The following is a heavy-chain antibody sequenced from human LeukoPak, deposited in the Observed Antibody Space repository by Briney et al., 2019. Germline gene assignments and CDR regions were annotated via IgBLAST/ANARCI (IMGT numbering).Heavy chain of an antibody. J-gene: IGHJ4*02. CDR3: AREFHDILTGYPYFDY. CDR2: IIPIFGTA. Sequence: ASVKVSCKASGGTFSSYAISWVRQAPGQGLEWMGRIIPIFGTANYAQKFQGRVTITTDESTSTAYMELSRLRSEDTAVYYCAREFHDILTGYPYFDYWGQGTLVTVSS. V-gene: IGHV1-69*05. D-gene: IGHD3-9*01. CDR1: GGTFSSYA.